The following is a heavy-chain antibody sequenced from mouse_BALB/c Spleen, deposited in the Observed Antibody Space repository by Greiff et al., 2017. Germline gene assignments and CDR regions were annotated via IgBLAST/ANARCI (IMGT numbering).Heavy chain of an antibody. CDR1: GFNIKDYY. CDR3: NRVGPFDY. V-gene: IGHV14-4*02. Sequence: VQLQQSGAELVRSGASVKLSCTASGFNIKDYYMHWVKQRPEQGLEWIGWIDPENGDTEYAPKFQGKATMTADTSSNTAYLQLSSLTSEDTAVYYCNRVGPFDYWGQGTTLTVSS. J-gene: IGHJ2*01. CDR2: IDPENGDT. D-gene: IGHD1-1*02.